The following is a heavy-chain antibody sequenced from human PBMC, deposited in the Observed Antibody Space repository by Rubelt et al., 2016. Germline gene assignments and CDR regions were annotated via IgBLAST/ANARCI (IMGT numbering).Heavy chain of an antibody. V-gene: IGHV4-59*11. CDR3: ARDDSTSSAGWFDP. CDR1: DSSMNIHS. J-gene: IGHJ5*02. Sequence: QLQESGPGLMKPSETLSLTCSISDSSMNIHSWSWFRRPPGKGLEWIGFVSDSGRTNYNPSLESRVSLSMDRSKAEFYMNLKSVTASDTAVYDWARDDSTSSAGWFDPWGPGTLVTVSS. D-gene: IGHD6-6*01. CDR2: VSDSGRT.